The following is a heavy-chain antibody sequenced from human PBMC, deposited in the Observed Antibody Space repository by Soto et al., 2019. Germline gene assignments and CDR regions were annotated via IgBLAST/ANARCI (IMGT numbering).Heavy chain of an antibody. J-gene: IGHJ6*02. CDR2: ISPYNGHT. CDR1: GYSFTSYG. D-gene: IGHD2-2*01. CDR3: ARDLTIVPATHPRLENYGMDV. Sequence: QVQLVQSAGEVKKPGASVKVSCKASGYSFTSYGISWVRRAPGQGLEWMGWISPYNGHTQFVQRFQGRVSMTTDTSTQTAYMELRNLRSDDTAHYYCARDLTIVPATHPRLENYGMDVWGQGTTVSDSS. V-gene: IGHV1-18*01.